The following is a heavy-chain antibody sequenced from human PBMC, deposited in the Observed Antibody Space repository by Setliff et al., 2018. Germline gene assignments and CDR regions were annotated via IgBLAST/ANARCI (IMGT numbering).Heavy chain of an antibody. CDR1: GFNFRNSA. Sequence: PGGSLSLSCAASGFNFRNSAMNWVRQAPGKGLEWISYININVDSIYYADSVKGRVTISRDDARSTMYLQTNRLRAEDTAVYYCARDSWVDSVMVTEKGEFWGQGTLVTV. CDR2: ININVDSI. V-gene: IGHV3-48*01. CDR3: ARDSWVDSVMVTEKGEF. D-gene: IGHD5-18*01. J-gene: IGHJ4*02.